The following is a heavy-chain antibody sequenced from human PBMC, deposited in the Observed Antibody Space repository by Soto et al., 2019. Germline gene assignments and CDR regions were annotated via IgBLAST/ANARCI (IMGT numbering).Heavy chain of an antibody. V-gene: IGHV2-26*04. Sequence: QVTVKESGPVLVKPTETLTLTCTVSGFSLSNAGLGVSWIRQPPGKALEWLAHIFSNDEKSYSTSLKSRLTTSKDTSKSQVVLTTTNMDPVDTATYYCASTYSTSWYWFDPWGQGTLVTVSS. CDR1: GFSLSNAGLG. CDR3: ASTYSTSWYWFDP. CDR2: IFSNDEK. J-gene: IGHJ5*02. D-gene: IGHD6-13*01.